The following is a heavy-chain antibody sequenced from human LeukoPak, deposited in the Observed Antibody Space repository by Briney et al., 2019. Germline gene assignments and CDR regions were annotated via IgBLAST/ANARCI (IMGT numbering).Heavy chain of an antibody. V-gene: IGHV1-2*02. Sequence: GASVKVFCKASGYTFTSYYMHWVRQAPGQGLEWMGWINPNSGGTNYAQKFQGRVTMTRDTSISTAYMELSRLRSDDTAVYYCARVVGSSWYRYFDYWGQGTLVTVSS. D-gene: IGHD6-13*01. CDR1: GYTFTSYY. CDR3: ARVVGSSWYRYFDY. CDR2: INPNSGGT. J-gene: IGHJ4*02.